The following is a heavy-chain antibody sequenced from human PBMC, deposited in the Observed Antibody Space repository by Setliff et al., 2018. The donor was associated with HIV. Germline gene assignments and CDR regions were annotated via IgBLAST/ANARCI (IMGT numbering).Heavy chain of an antibody. Sequence: PSETLSLTCAVSGFSVSSNYMSWVRQAPGKGLEWVSVIYAAGSTYYADSVKGRFTISRHNSKNTLYLQLNSLRAEDTAVYYCARVSKSSPDAFDIWGQGTMVTVSS. CDR3: ARVSKSSPDAFDI. V-gene: IGHV3-53*04. CDR1: GFSVSSNY. CDR2: IYAAGST. D-gene: IGHD6-13*01. J-gene: IGHJ3*02.